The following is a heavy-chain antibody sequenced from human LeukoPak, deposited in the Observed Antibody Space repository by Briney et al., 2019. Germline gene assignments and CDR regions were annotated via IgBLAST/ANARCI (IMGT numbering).Heavy chain of an antibody. Sequence: GGSLRLSCAAPGFSFSSYGMHWVRQAPGKGLEWVAFIRYDGNIKHYADSVKGRFTISRDSSKNTLHLQMNSLRPEDTAVYYCAKGGSSSWDYFDYWGQGTLVTVSS. V-gene: IGHV3-30*02. CDR1: GFSFSSYG. D-gene: IGHD6-13*01. CDR2: IRYDGNIK. J-gene: IGHJ4*02. CDR3: AKGGSSSWDYFDY.